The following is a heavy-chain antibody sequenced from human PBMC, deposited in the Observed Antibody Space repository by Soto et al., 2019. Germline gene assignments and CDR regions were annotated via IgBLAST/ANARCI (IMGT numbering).Heavy chain of an antibody. CDR3: ASGGAAAGYYYGMDV. V-gene: IGHV4-39*01. J-gene: IGHJ6*02. Sequence: SETLSLTCTVSGGSISSSSYYWGWIRQPPGKGLEWIGSIYYSGSTYYNPSLKSRVTISVDTSKNQFSLKLSSVTAADTAVYYCASGGAAAGYYYGMDVWRQGTTVTVSS. CDR2: IYYSGST. D-gene: IGHD6-13*01. CDR1: GGSISSSSYY.